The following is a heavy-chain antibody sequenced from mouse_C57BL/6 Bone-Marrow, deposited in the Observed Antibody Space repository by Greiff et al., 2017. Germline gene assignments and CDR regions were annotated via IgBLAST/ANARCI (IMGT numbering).Heavy chain of an antibody. V-gene: IGHV1-19*01. J-gene: IGHJ2*01. D-gene: IGHD2-12*01. CDR1: GYTFTDYY. CDR3: ARGDYSGYFDY. CDR2: INPYNGGT. Sequence: EVQLQQSGPVLVKPGASVKMSCKASGYTFTDYYMNWVKQSHGKSLEWIGVINPYNGGTSYNQKFKGKATLTVDKSSSTAYMELNSLTSEDSAVYYCARGDYSGYFDYWGQGTTLTVSS.